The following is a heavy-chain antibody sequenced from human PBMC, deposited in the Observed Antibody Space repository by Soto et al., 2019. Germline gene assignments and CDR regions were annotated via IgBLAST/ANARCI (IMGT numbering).Heavy chain of an antibody. CDR1: GDSITGDNW. CDR3: ATQGFYRMGV. Sequence: PSETLSPTCAVSGDSITGDNWWSWVRQPPGKGLEWIGEIHHSGATNYNPSLKSRVTISVDKSKNQFSLKLNSVTAADTAMFYCATQGFYRMGVWGRGTTVTVSS. CDR2: IHHSGAT. J-gene: IGHJ6*02. V-gene: IGHV4-4*02.